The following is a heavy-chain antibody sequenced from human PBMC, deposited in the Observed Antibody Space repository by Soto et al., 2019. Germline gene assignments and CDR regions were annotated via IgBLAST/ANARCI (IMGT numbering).Heavy chain of an antibody. CDR2: MHHTRGT. J-gene: IGHJ5*02. CDR3: ARVPFVGYFDWLDP. Sequence: KSSETLSLTXSVSGASISSYYWTWIRQPPGGGLEWIGYMHHTRGTNDSPSLRGRVHMSIDTSMNQFSLRLTSVTAADTAVYYCARVPFVGYFDWLDPWGHGTLVTVSS. D-gene: IGHD3-9*01. CDR1: GASISSYY. V-gene: IGHV4-59*01.